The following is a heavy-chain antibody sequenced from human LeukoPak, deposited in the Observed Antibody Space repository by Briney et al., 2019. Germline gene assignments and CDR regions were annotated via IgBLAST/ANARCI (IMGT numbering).Heavy chain of an antibody. CDR3: ARDIVVVPAATVLRY. V-gene: IGHV1-2*02. CDR2: INPNSGGT. CDR1: GFTFTNYA. D-gene: IGHD2-2*01. Sequence: ASVKVSCKASGFTFTNYAIQWVRQAPGQGLEWMGWINPNSGGTNYAQKFQGRVTMTRDTSISTAYMELSRLRSDDTAVYYCARDIVVVPAATVLRYWGQGTLVTVSS. J-gene: IGHJ4*02.